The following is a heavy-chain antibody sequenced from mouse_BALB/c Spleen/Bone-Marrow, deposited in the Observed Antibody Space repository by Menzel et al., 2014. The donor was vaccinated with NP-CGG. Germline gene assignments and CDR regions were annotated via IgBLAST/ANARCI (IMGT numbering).Heavy chain of an antibody. V-gene: IGHV6-6*02. CDR2: IRLKSDNYAT. CDR1: GFTFSSYW. CDR3: TLTGTGAMDY. D-gene: IGHD4-1*01. J-gene: IGHJ4*01. Sequence: EVKLEESGGGLVQPGGSMKLSCVASGFTFSSYWMSWVRQSPEKGLEWVAEIRLKSDNYATHYAESVKGKFTISRDDSKSRLYLQMNSLRAEDTGIYYCTLTGTGAMDYWGQGTSVTVSS.